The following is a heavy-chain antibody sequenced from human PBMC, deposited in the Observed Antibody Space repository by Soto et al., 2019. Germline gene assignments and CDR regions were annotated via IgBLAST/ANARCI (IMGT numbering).Heavy chain of an antibody. D-gene: IGHD3-22*01. V-gene: IGHV3-64D*06. CDR2: INTNGGST. CDR3: QGSSGYYLDN. J-gene: IGHJ4*02. Sequence: PGGSLRLSCSASGFTFSSYAMHWVRQAPGKGLEYVSGINTNGGSTHYADSVKGRFTISRDNSKNTLYLQMSSLRAEDTAVYVKQGSSGYYLDNWGQGTLVTVSS. CDR1: GFTFSSYA.